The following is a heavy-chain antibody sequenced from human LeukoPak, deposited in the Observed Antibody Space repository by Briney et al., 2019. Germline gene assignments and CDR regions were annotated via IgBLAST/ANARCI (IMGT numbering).Heavy chain of an antibody. J-gene: IGHJ4*02. D-gene: IGHD3-10*01. CDR2: IKEDGSEI. CDR1: GFKFGSYS. Sequence: GGSLRLSCVVSGFKFGSYSMNWVRRAPGKGLEWVANIKEDGSEIYCVDSVKGRFTISRDNAKNSLVLQMNSLRDEDTAVYYCARDFSGEFDYWGQGTLVTVST. V-gene: IGHV3-7*01. CDR3: ARDFSGEFDY.